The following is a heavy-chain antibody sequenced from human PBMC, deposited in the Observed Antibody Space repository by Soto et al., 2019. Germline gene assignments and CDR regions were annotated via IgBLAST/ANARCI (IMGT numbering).Heavy chain of an antibody. CDR3: ARGLRNYYGVDV. J-gene: IGHJ6*02. CDR1: GFTFSDHW. Sequence: EVQLVESGGGLVQPGGSLRLSCVASGFTFSDHWMHWVRQAPGKGLVWVSRIQFDGGFTSHADSVKGRFTISRDNARNTVYLQINSLRADDTGVYYCARGLRNYYGVDVWGQGTTVTVSS. CDR2: IQFDGGFT. V-gene: IGHV3-74*01. D-gene: IGHD4-17*01.